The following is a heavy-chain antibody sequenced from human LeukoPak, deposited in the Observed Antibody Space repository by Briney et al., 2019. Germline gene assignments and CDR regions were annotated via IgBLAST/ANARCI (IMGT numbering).Heavy chain of an antibody. D-gene: IGHD2-21*02. V-gene: IGHV5-51*01. J-gene: IGHJ4*02. CDR2: IYPGDYET. CDR3: AIPPGYCGNDCSFDH. CDR1: RYSFSNYW. Sequence: GEPLKISCEGSRYSFSNYWIGWVRQMPGKGLEWMGIIYPGDYETRYSPSFQGLVTISVDKSISTAYLQWSSLKASDTAMYYCAIPPGYCGNDCSFDHWGQGTLVTVSS.